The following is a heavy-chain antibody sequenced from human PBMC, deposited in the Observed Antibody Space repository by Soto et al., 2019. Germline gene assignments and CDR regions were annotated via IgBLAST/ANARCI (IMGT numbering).Heavy chain of an antibody. V-gene: IGHV3-30-3*01. CDR3: ARGRYYYYYGMDV. CDR2: ISYDGSNK. Sequence: QVQLVESGGGVVQPGRSLRLSCEASGFTFSSYAMHWVRQAPGKGLEWVAVISYDGSNKYYADSVKGRFTISRDNSKNTMYLQMNSLRAEDTAVYYCARGRYYYYYGMDVWGQGTTVTVSS. CDR1: GFTFSSYA. J-gene: IGHJ6*02.